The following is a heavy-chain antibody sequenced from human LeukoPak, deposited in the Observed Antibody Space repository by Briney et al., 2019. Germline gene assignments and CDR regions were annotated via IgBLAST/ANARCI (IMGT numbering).Heavy chain of an antibody. V-gene: IGHV4-4*07. CDR2: IYTSGST. CDR3: ARDASYSSGSHFDY. J-gene: IGHJ4*02. CDR1: GDSISSYY. Sequence: SETLSLTCTVSGDSISSYYWSWIRQPAGKGLEWIGRIYTSGSTNYNPSLKSRVTMSVDTSKNQFSLKLSSVTAADTAVYYCARDASYSSGSHFDYWGQGTLVTVSS. D-gene: IGHD6-19*01.